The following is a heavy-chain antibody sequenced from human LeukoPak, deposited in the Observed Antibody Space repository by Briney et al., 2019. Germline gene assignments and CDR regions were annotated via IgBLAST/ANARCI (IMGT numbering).Heavy chain of an antibody. CDR3: ARSSDYDAFDI. CDR1: GGSFSGYY. CDR2: INHSGST. D-gene: IGHD4-11*01. J-gene: IGHJ3*02. V-gene: IGHV4-34*01. Sequence: SETLSLTCAVYGGSFSGYYWSWIRQPPGKGLEWIGEINHSGSTNYNPSLKSRVTISVDTSKNQFSLKLSSVTAAGTAVYYCARSSDYDAFDIWGQGTMVTVSS.